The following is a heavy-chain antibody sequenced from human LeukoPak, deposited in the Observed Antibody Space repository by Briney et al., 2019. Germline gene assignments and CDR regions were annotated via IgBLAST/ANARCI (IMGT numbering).Heavy chain of an antibody. V-gene: IGHV4-34*01. CDR3: ARGDYGNQRSNNWFDP. J-gene: IGHJ5*02. Sequence: GSLRLSCAASGFTFSSYWMTWLRQPPGKGLEWIGEINHSGSTNYNPSLKSRVTISVDTSKNQFSLRLSSVTAADTAVYYCARGDYGNQRSNNWFDPWGQGTLVTVSS. CDR2: INHSGST. D-gene: IGHD4-11*01. CDR1: GFTFSSYW.